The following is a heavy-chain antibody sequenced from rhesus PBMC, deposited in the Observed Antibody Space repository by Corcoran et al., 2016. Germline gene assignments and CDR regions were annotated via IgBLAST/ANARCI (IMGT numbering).Heavy chain of an antibody. J-gene: IGHJ4*01. D-gene: IGHD6-37*01. CDR3: ATWNSGGWPGYYFDY. CDR2: VDPEGGEA. CDR1: GYTFTDYY. V-gene: IGHV1-111*02. Sequence: EVQLVQSGAEVKKPGASVKISCKASGYTFTDYYLHWVRQAPGKGLGWRGRVDPEGGEAIHEQKFQDRVTITADTSTDTAYMELSSLRSEDTAVYYCATWNSGGWPGYYFDYWGQGALVTVSS.